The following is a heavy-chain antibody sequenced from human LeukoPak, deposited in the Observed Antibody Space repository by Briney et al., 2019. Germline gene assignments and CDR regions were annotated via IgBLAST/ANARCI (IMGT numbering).Heavy chain of an antibody. J-gene: IGHJ4*02. CDR3: ARGPFCSGEMCQSGLFHD. Sequence: GGSLRLSCTASKFTFSMFGMNWVRQAPGKGLEWVSYISATGGNVQYAASVQGRFTIYRDTAANSLYLQINSLRDADTAVYYCARGPFCSGEMCQSGLFHDWGQGTLVTVYS. CDR1: KFTFSMFG. CDR2: ISATGGNV. V-gene: IGHV3-48*02. D-gene: IGHD2-15*01.